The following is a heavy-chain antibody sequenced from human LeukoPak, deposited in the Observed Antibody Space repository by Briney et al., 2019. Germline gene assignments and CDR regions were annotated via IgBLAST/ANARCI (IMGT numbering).Heavy chain of an antibody. J-gene: IGHJ4*02. D-gene: IGHD3-10*01. V-gene: IGHV4-34*01. CDR2: INHSGSI. CDR1: GGSFSGYF. Sequence: SETLSLTCAVYGGSFSGYFWSWIRQPPGKGLEWIGEINHSGSINHNPSLKSRVAISVDMFKNQFSMKLSSVTAADTALYYCARKSYYDSRSYYNYWGQGTLVTVSS. CDR3: ARKSYYDSRSYYNY.